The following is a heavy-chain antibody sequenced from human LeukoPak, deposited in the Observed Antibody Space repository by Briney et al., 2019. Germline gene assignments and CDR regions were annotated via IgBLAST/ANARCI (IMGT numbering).Heavy chain of an antibody. D-gene: IGHD3-16*02. CDR3: AKGQRSGSYPLDY. V-gene: IGHV1-2*02. J-gene: IGHJ4*02. CDR2: INPNSGGT. Sequence: ASVKVSCKASGYTFTGYYMHWVRQAPGQGLEWMGWINPNSGGTNYAQKFQGRVTMTRDTSISTAYMELSRVRSDDTAVYYCAKGQRSGSYPLDYWGQGTLVTVSS. CDR1: GYTFTGYY.